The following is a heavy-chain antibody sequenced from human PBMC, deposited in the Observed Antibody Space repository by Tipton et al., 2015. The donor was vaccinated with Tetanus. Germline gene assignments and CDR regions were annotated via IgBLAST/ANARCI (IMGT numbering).Heavy chain of an antibody. J-gene: IGHJ4*02. CDR3: ARTYGDFDY. Sequence: QSGPEVKKPGASVKVSCKASGYTFTSYDINWVRQATGQGLEWVGWMNPNSGYTGSAQKFQGRVTMTRDTSLSTAYMELSSLGSEDTAVYYCARTYGDFDYWGQGTLVTVSS. V-gene: IGHV1-8*01. CDR2: MNPNSGYT. D-gene: IGHD4-17*01. CDR1: GYTFTSYD.